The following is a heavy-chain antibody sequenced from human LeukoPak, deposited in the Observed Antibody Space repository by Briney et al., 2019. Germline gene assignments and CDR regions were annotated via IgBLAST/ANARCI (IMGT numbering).Heavy chain of an antibody. CDR1: GGSFSGYY. D-gene: IGHD2-2*02. V-gene: IGHV4-4*07. CDR3: ARDRGDCSSTSCYRVNWFDP. Sequence: SETLSLTCAVYGGSFSGYYWSWIRQPAGKGLEWIGRIYTSGSTNYNPSLKSRVAMSVDTSKNQFSLKLSSVTAADTAVYYCARDRGDCSSTSCYRVNWFDPWGQGTLVTVSS. J-gene: IGHJ5*02. CDR2: IYTSGST.